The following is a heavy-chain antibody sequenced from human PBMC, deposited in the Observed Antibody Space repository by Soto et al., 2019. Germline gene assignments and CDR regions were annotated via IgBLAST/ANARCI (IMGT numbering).Heavy chain of an antibody. D-gene: IGHD3-10*01. J-gene: IGHJ4*02. V-gene: IGHV4-59*12. CDR3: ARTMVRGHYYFDY. CDR1: GGSSSSYD. CDR2: IYHSGST. Sequence: SETLSLTCTVSGGSSSSYDWSWPRLPPGKGLEWIGYIYHSGSTNYNPSLKSRVTISVDRSKNQFSLKLSSVTAADTAVYYCARTMVRGHYYFDYWGQGTLVTVSS.